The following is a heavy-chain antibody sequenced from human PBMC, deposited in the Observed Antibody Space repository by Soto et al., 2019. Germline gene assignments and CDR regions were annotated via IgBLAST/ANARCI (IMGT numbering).Heavy chain of an antibody. V-gene: IGHV3-30*18. CDR2: ISYHGSDK. J-gene: IGHJ4*01. CDR3: AKDHLTTPVTPVGY. D-gene: IGHD4-17*01. Sequence: QVQLVESGGGVVQPGRSLRLSCAASGFTFSNYGMHWVRQAPGKGLEWVAVISYHGSDKYYADSVKGRFTISRDNSKNTLYLQMDSLRSEDSAVYFCAKDHLTTPVTPVGYWPHCTLVAVSS. CDR1: GFTFSNYG.